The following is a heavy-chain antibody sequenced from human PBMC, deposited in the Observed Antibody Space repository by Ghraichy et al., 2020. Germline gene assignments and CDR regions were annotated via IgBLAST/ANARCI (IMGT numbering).Heavy chain of an antibody. CDR1: GGSISSYY. D-gene: IGHD6-6*01. J-gene: IGHJ6*02. Sequence: SETLSLTCTVSGGSISSYYWSWIRQPPGKGLEWIGYIYYSGSTNYNPSLKSRVTISVDTSKNQFSLKLSSVTAADTAVYYCARDLSSSTLQYYYGMDVWGQGTTVTVSS. CDR2: IYYSGST. CDR3: ARDLSSSTLQYYYGMDV. V-gene: IGHV4-59*01.